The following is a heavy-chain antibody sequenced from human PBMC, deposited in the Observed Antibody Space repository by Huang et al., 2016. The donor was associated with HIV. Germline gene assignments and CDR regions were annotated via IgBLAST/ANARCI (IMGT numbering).Heavy chain of an antibody. CDR2: IYYKGST. CDR3: ARHREGPVAYYSGWGSHLNYMDV. J-gene: IGHJ6*03. V-gene: IGHV4-39*01. D-gene: IGHD3-10*01. Sequence: QLPLQESGPGLVKPSEALALTCVVSGGSIRSSDYHWGWIRQPPGKGLEWIGSIYYKGSTHYSPSLKSRVTIAVDTSKNLFFLNLTSMTAADTAVYYCARHREGPVAYYSGWGSHLNYMDVWGRGRTVVVSS. CDR1: GGSIRSSDYH.